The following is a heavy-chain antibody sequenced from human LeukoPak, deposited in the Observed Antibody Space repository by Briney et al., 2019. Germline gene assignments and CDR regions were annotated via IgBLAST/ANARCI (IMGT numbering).Heavy chain of an antibody. D-gene: IGHD5-24*01. CDR3: ARRGDGYNRAVQ. CDR1: GGSISSYY. Sequence: SETLSLTCTVSGGSISSYYWSWIRQPPGKGLEWLGYIYYSGSTNYNPSLKSRVTISVDTSKNQFSLKLSSVTAADTAVYYCARRGDGYNRAVQWGQGTLVTVSS. J-gene: IGHJ4*02. V-gene: IGHV4-59*08. CDR2: IYYSGST.